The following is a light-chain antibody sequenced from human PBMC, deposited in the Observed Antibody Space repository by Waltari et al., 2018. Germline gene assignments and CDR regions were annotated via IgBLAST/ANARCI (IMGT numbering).Light chain of an antibody. CDR3: QQSYSPPHT. V-gene: IGKV1-39*01. CDR2: ATS. CDR1: QDISDT. J-gene: IGKJ1*01. Sequence: DIQMTQSPSSLSASGGDRVTITCRAGQDISDTLNWYQQKPGKAPKLLIFATSNLQSGVPSRFTGSASGADFSLTINSLQPEDFATYYCQQSYSPPHTFGQGTRVDFK.